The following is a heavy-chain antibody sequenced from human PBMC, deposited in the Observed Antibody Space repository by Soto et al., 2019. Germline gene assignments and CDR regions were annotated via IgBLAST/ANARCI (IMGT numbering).Heavy chain of an antibody. CDR2: INHSGST. V-gene: IGHV4-34*01. Sequence: QVQLQQWGAGLLKPSETLSLTCAVYGGSFSGYYWSWIRQPPGKGLEWIGEINHSGSTNYNPSLXSRLTISVDTXXTXFXXKLSSVTAADTAVYYCARGKSAVAGHRYYYYGMDVWGQGTTVTVSS. J-gene: IGHJ6*02. D-gene: IGHD6-19*01. CDR1: GGSFSGYY. CDR3: ARGKSAVAGHRYYYYGMDV.